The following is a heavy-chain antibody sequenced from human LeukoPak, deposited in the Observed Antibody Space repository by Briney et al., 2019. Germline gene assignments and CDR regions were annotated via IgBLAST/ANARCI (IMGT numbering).Heavy chain of an antibody. CDR3: AKDYRHCSSTSCYYPLLNYFDY. V-gene: IGHV3-23*01. D-gene: IGHD2-2*01. CDR1: GFTFSSYA. J-gene: IGHJ4*02. Sequence: PGGSLRLSCAASGFTFSSYAMSWVRQAPGKGLEWVSAISGSGGSTYYADSVKGRFTISRDNSKNTLYLQMNSLRAEDTAVYYCAKDYRHCSSTSCYYPLLNYFDYWGQGTLVTVSS. CDR2: ISGSGGST.